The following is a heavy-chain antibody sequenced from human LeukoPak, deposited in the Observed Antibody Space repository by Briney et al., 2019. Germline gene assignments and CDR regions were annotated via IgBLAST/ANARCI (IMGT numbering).Heavy chain of an antibody. CDR3: ARAGGSSVDY. D-gene: IGHD6-19*01. J-gene: IGHJ4*02. CDR1: GGTFSSYA. V-gene: IGHV1-69*04. Sequence: SVKVSCKASGGTFSSYAISWVRQAPGQGLEWMGRIIPILGIANYAQMFQGRVTITADKSTSTAYMELSSLRSEDTAVHYCARAGGSSVDYWGQGTLVTVSS. CDR2: IIPILGIA.